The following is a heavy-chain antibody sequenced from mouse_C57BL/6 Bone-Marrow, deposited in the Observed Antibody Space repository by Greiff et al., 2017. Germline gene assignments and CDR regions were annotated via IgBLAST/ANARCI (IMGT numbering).Heavy chain of an antibody. V-gene: IGHV5-4*01. CDR1: GFTFSSYA. D-gene: IGHD2-2*01. CDR2: ISDGGSYT. Sequence: EVKLVESGGGLVKPGGSLKLSCAASGFTFSSYAMSWVRQTPEKRLEWVATISDGGSYTYYPDNVKGRFTISRDNAKNNLYLQMSHLKSEDTAMYYCAREGGYGYFDYGGQGTTLTVSS. J-gene: IGHJ2*01. CDR3: AREGGYGYFDY.